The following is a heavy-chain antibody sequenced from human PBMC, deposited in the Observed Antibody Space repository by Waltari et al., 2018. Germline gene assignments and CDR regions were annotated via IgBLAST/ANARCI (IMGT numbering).Heavy chain of an antibody. Sequence: EVQLVESGGGLVKPGGSLRLACSASGFTFSSYSMNWVRQAPGKGLEWVSSISSSSIYIYYADSVKGRFTISRDNAKNSLYLQMNSLRAEDTAVYYCARDPTTVTTSRADDYWGQGTLVTVSS. CDR3: ARDPTTVTTSRADDY. J-gene: IGHJ4*02. CDR1: GFTFSSYS. D-gene: IGHD4-17*01. CDR2: ISSSSIYI. V-gene: IGHV3-21*01.